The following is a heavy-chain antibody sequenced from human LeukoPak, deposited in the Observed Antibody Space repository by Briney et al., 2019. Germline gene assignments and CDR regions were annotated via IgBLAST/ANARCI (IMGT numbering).Heavy chain of an antibody. Sequence: GGSLRLSCAASGFTFSSFSMIWVRQAPGKGLEWVSSTSSSSAYTFYAESGRGRFTISRDSAKNSLFLQMNSLRAEDTAMYYCAKEHSGRTVGRDAFDVWGQGTKVTVSS. D-gene: IGHD2-21*01. CDR2: TSSSSAYT. V-gene: IGHV3-21*04. CDR1: GFTFSSFS. J-gene: IGHJ3*01. CDR3: AKEHSGRTVGRDAFDV.